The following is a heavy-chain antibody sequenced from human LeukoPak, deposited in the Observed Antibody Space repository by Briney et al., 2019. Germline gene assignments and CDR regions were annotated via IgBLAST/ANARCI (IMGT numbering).Heavy chain of an antibody. J-gene: IGHJ4*02. CDR3: AKDLVEDDILTGYFDY. V-gene: IGHV3-23*01. CDR1: GFTFSSYS. D-gene: IGHD3-9*01. CDR2: ISGSGGST. Sequence: GGSLRLSCAASGFTFSSYSMNWVRQAPGKGLEWVSAISGSGGSTYYADSVKGRFTISRDNSKNTLYLQMNSLRAEDTAVYYCAKDLVEDDILTGYFDYWGQGTLVTVSS.